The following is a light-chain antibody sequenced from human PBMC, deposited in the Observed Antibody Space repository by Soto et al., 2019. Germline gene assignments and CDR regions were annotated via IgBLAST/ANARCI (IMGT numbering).Light chain of an antibody. CDR3: KQAQQTMLT. CDR2: LGS. Sequence: DIVMTQSPLSLPVTPGEPASISCRSSQSLLHSNGYKYLDWYLQKPGQSPQLLIYLGSNRASGVHERFSGIGSGTDSTLNISRVEAEDVGYYYCKQAQQTMLTFGGGTNVDI. V-gene: IGKV2-28*01. J-gene: IGKJ4*01. CDR1: QSLLHSNGYKY.